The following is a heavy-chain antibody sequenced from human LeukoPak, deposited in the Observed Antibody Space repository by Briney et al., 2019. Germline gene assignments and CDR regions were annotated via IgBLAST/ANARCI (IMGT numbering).Heavy chain of an antibody. D-gene: IGHD3-10*01. Sequence: PGASVKVSCKASGYTFTGYYIHWVQQAPGQGLEWMGWINPNSGGTNYPQKFQGRVTMTRDTSISTAYMELSRLRSDDTAVYYCARDEANYYGSGSYFDYWGQGTLVTVSS. CDR2: INPNSGGT. CDR1: GYTFTGYY. CDR3: ARDEANYYGSGSYFDY. J-gene: IGHJ4*02. V-gene: IGHV1-2*02.